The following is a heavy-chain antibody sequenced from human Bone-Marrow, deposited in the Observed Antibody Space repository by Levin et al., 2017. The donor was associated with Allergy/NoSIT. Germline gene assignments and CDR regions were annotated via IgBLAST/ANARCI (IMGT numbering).Heavy chain of an antibody. CDR2: IKHDGSEK. CDR3: AAGAGYYMNV. V-gene: IGHV3-7*01. CDR1: RFIFDSYW. J-gene: IGHJ6*03. D-gene: IGHD4/OR15-4a*01. Sequence: ASVKVSCVASRFIFDSYWMNWVRQAPGKGLEWVAIIKHDGSEKYYVDSVKGRFTISRDHAESSLYLQMNSLRAEDTALYYCAAGAGYYMNVWGKGTTVTVSS.